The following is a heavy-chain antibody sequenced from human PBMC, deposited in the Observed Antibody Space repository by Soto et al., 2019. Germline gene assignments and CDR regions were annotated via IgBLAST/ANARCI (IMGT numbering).Heavy chain of an antibody. D-gene: IGHD3-9*01. J-gene: IGHJ4*02. CDR1: GFTFSNAW. Sequence: GGSLRLSCAASGFTFSNAWMNWVRQAPGKGLEWVGRIKSKNYGGTTDYAAPVKGSFTISKDDAKNTLYLQMNSLKTEDTTVYYCTTDLTDSETDWLLYYFDYWGQGTLVTVSS. CDR3: TTDLTDSETDWLLYYFDY. CDR2: IKSKNYGGTT. V-gene: IGHV3-15*07.